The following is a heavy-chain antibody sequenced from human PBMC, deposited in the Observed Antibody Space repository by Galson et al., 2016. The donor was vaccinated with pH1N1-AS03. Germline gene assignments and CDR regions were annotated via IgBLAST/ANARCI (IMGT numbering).Heavy chain of an antibody. CDR1: GGSISSSSYY. J-gene: IGHJ5*02. CDR2: IYYSGST. Sequence: SETLSLTCTVSGGSISSSSYYWAWIRQPPGKGLEWIGGIYYSGSTYYNPSLKTRVTISVDTSQNQFSLKLSSVAAADTAVYYCARRVYGDYVNWFDPWGQGTLVTVSS. CDR3: ARRVYGDYVNWFDP. V-gene: IGHV4-39*01. D-gene: IGHD4-17*01.